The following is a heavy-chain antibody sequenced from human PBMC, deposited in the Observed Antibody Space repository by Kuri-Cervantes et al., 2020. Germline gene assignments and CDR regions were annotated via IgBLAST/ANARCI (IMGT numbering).Heavy chain of an antibody. Sequence: LRLSCTVSGGSISSGDYYWSWIRQPPGKGLEWIGYIYYSGSTYYNPSLKSRVTISVDTSKNQFSLKLSSVTAADTAVYYCARDYITMVRAYYGMDVWGQGTTVTVSS. V-gene: IGHV4-30-4*01. J-gene: IGHJ6*02. CDR3: ARDYITMVRAYYGMDV. CDR1: GGSISSGDYY. D-gene: IGHD3-10*01. CDR2: IYYSGST.